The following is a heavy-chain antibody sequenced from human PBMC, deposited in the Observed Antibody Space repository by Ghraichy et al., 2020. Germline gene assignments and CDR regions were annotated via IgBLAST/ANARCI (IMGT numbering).Heavy chain of an antibody. V-gene: IGHV3-23*01. J-gene: IGHJ4*02. CDR3: AKDKWTYYYDSSGYYYFDY. D-gene: IGHD3-22*01. Sequence: GSLRLSCAASGFTFSSYAMSWVRQAPGKGLEWVSAISGSGGSTYYADSVKGRFTISRDNSKNTLYLQMNSLRAEDTAVYYCAKDKWTYYYDSSGYYYFDYWGQGTLVTVSS. CDR1: GFTFSSYA. CDR2: ISGSGGST.